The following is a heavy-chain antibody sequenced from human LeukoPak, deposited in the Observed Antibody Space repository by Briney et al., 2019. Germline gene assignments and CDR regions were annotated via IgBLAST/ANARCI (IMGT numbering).Heavy chain of an antibody. CDR3: ARDFTAKAFDI. Sequence: ASVKVSCKASGYTLTDYYMHWVRQAPGQGLEWMGWINPNSGGTNYAQKFQGRVTMIRDTSTSTAYMELSSLRSDDTAVYYCARDFTAKAFDIWGQGTMVNVSS. CDR2: INPNSGGT. CDR1: GYTLTDYY. D-gene: IGHD3-16*01. V-gene: IGHV1-2*02. J-gene: IGHJ3*02.